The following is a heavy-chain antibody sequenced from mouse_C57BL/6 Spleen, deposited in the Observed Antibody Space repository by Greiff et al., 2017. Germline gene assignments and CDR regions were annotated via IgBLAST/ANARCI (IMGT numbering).Heavy chain of an antibody. D-gene: IGHD1-1*01. V-gene: IGHV1-42*01. CDR1: GYSFTGYY. CDR3: ARPFTTVVPYAMDY. J-gene: IGHJ4*01. CDR2: INPSTGGT. Sequence: EVQLQQSGPELVKPGASVKISCKASGYSFTGYYMNWVKQSPEKSLEWIGEINPSTGGTTYNQKFKAKATLTVDKSSSTAYMQLKSLTSEDSAVYYCARPFTTVVPYAMDYWGQGTSVTVSS.